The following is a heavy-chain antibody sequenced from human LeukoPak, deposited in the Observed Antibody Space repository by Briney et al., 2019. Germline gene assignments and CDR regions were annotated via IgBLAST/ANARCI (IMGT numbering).Heavy chain of an antibody. Sequence: SETLSLTCTVSGYSISSGYYWSWIRPPPGKGLEWIGEINHSGSTNYNPSLKSRVTISVDTSKNQFSLKLSSVTAADTAVYYCAREEDQQLILYWGQGNLVTVSS. CDR2: INHSGST. D-gene: IGHD6-13*01. J-gene: IGHJ4*02. V-gene: IGHV4-38-2*02. CDR3: AREEDQQLILY. CDR1: GYSISSGYY.